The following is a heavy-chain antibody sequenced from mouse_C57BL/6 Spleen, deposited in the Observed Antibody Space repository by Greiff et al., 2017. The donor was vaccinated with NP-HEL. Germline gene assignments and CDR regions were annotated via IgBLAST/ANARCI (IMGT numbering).Heavy chain of an antibody. D-gene: IGHD1-1*01. CDR1: GFNIKDDY. Sequence: DVKLQESGAELVRPGASVKLSCTASGFNIKDDYMHWVKQRPEQGLEWIGWIDPENGDTEYASKFQGKATITADTSSNTAYLQLSSLTSEDTAVYYCTTGGSSYDRWYFDVWGTGTTVTVSS. J-gene: IGHJ1*03. V-gene: IGHV14-4*01. CDR2: IDPENGDT. CDR3: TTGGSSYDRWYFDV.